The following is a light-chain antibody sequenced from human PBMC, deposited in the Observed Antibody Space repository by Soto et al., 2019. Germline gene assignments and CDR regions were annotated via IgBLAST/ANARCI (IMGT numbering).Light chain of an antibody. CDR1: QSINTW. CDR2: DGS. J-gene: IGKJ1*01. Sequence: DLQMTQSPSTLSASVGDRIIITCRASQSINTWLAWSQQKPGEAPKLLIYDGSTLARGVPSRFSGSGSETEFTLTISRLQPDDFATFYCQQYQTYSRTFGQGTKVEV. V-gene: IGKV1-5*03. CDR3: QQYQTYSRT.